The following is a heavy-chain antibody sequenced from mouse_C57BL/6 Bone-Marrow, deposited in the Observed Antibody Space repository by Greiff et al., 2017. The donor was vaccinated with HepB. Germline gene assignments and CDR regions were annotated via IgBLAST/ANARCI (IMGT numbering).Heavy chain of an antibody. CDR1: GFTFSDAW. J-gene: IGHJ3*01. Sequence: EVKLQESGGGLVQPGGSMKLSCAASGFTFSDAWMDWVRQSPEKGLEWVAEIRNKANNHATYYAESVKGKFTISRDDSKSSVYLQMNSLRAEDTGIYYCTRTYYYGSSSSFAYWGQGTLVTVSA. V-gene: IGHV6-6*01. CDR2: IRNKANNHAT. CDR3: TRTYYYGSSSSFAY. D-gene: IGHD1-1*01.